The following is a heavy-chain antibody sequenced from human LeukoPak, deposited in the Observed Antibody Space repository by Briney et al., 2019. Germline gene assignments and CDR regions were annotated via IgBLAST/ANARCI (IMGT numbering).Heavy chain of an antibody. D-gene: IGHD6-19*01. J-gene: IGHJ4*02. CDR2: IYYSGST. V-gene: IGHV4-31*03. CDR3: ARWSRAGTGFAIDY. Sequence: PSETLSLTCTVSGGSISRGGYYWSWIRQHPGKGLEWIGYIYYSGSTYYNPSLKSRVTISVDTSKNQFSLKLSSVTAADTAVYYCARWSRAGTGFAIDYWGQGTLVTVSS. CDR1: GGSISRGGYY.